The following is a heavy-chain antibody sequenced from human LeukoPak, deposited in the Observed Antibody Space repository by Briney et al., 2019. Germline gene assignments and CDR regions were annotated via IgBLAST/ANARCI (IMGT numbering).Heavy chain of an antibody. J-gene: IGHJ1*01. CDR3: ARSRDYDSSGYYFQH. CDR1: GYTFTSYG. D-gene: IGHD3-22*01. CDR2: ISAYNGKT. V-gene: IGHV1-18*01. Sequence: ASVKVSCKASGYTFTSYGISWVRQAPGQGLEWMGWISAYNGKTNYAQKLQGRVTMTTDTSTSTAYMELRSLRSDDTAVYYCARSRDYDSSGYYFQHWRQGTLVTVSS.